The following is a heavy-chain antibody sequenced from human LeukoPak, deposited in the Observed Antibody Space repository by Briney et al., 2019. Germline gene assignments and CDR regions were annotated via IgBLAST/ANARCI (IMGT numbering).Heavy chain of an antibody. CDR1: GGSISAYY. V-gene: IGHV4-4*07. D-gene: IGHD2-2*01. CDR2: TYMSGNT. Sequence: SETLSLTCTVSGGSISAYYWTWIRQPAGEGLEWTGRTYMSGNTHYNPSLKSRVTMSVDTSKNQFSLQLSSVTAADTAVYYCAREPYCGSTSCFHMDVWGKGATVTVSS. J-gene: IGHJ6*03. CDR3: AREPYCGSTSCFHMDV.